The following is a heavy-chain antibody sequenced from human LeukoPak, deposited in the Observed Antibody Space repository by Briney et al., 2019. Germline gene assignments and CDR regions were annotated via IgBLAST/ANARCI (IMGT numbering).Heavy chain of an antibody. V-gene: IGHV5-51*01. Sequence: GESLKISCNGSGYIFTSYWIGWVRQMPGKGLEWMGIIYPSDSDTRYSTSFQGQVTISADKSITTAYLQWSSLKASDTAMYYCARHEVVRATNYYYYMDVWGKGTTVTISS. CDR3: ARHEVVRATNYYYYMDV. D-gene: IGHD4-23*01. J-gene: IGHJ6*03. CDR1: GYIFTSYW. CDR2: IYPSDSDT.